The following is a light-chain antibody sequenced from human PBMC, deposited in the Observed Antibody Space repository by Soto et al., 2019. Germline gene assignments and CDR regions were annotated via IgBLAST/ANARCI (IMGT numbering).Light chain of an antibody. CDR1: QSVRNY. V-gene: IGKV3-11*01. J-gene: IGKJ5*01. Sequence: EIVLTHSPATLSLSPGERATLSCRASQSVRNYLAWYQQKPGQAPRLLIYDASNRATGIPARFSGSGSGTDFTLTISSLEPEDFAVYYCQQRSNWPPTTFGQGTRLEIK. CDR3: QQRSNWPPTT. CDR2: DAS.